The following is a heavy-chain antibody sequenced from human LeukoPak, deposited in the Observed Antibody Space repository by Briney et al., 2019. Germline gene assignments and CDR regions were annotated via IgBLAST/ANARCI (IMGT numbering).Heavy chain of an antibody. J-gene: IGHJ6*04. Sequence: QTGGSLRLSCAASGFSFSNYGMSWVRQAPGKGLEWVSSISGSGGRTYYADSVKGRFTISRDNAKNSLYLQMNSLRAEDTAVYYCAELGITMIGGVWGKGTTVTISS. CDR3: AELGITMIGGV. V-gene: IGHV3-23*01. CDR2: ISGSGGRT. D-gene: IGHD3-10*02. CDR1: GFSFSNYG.